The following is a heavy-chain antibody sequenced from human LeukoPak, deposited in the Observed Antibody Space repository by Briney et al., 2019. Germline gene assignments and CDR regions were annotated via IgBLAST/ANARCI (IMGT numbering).Heavy chain of an antibody. CDR3: ASGSGSAAVTPFDI. D-gene: IGHD4-17*01. J-gene: IGHJ3*02. Sequence: SETLSLTCTVSSYSISSYYWSWIRQPPGKGLEWIGYMFYSGTTNYNPSLKSRLTISIDTSKNQFSLKLSSVTAADTAVYYCASGSGSAAVTPFDIWGQGTMVTVSS. CDR2: MFYSGTT. V-gene: IGHV4-59*01. CDR1: SYSISSYY.